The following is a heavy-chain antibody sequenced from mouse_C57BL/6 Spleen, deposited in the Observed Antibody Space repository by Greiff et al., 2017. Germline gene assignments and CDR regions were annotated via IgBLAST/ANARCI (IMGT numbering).Heavy chain of an antibody. Sequence: EVKLMESEGGLVQPGSSMKLSCTASGFTFSDYYMAWVRQVPEKGLEWVANINYDGSSTYYLDSLKSRFIISRDNAKNILYLQMSSLKSEDTATYYCARYYYGGNYFDYWGQGTTLTVSS. J-gene: IGHJ2*01. CDR2: INYDGSST. D-gene: IGHD1-1*01. CDR1: GFTFSDYY. CDR3: ARYYYGGNYFDY. V-gene: IGHV5-16*01.